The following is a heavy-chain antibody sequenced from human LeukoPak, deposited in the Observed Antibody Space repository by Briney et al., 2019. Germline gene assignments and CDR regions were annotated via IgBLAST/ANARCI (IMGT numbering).Heavy chain of an antibody. J-gene: IGHJ4*02. V-gene: IGHV3-48*01. Sequence: GGSLRLSCAASGFTFSGFSLNLVRQAPGKGLEWISNIRPSGSDMYYAASVKGRFTISRDSATNSLYLHMNNLKVDDSAVYFCVRDFNWAFDSWGQGTLVTVSS. CDR2: IRPSGSDM. CDR3: VRDFNWAFDS. CDR1: GFTFSGFS. D-gene: IGHD7-27*01.